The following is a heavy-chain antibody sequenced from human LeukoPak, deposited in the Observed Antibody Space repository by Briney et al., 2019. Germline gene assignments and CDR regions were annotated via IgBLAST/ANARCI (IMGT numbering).Heavy chain of an antibody. V-gene: IGHV1-18*01. CDR2: ISAYNGNT. Sequence: ASVKVSCQASRYTFTSYGMSGVRPAPGQGLEWMGWISAYNGNTNYAQKLRGRVTMTTDTSTSTAYMERRSLRSGDTAVYYCARLSWHLDYWGRGTLVTVSS. J-gene: IGHJ4*02. CDR1: RYTFTSYG. D-gene: IGHD5-12*01. CDR3: ARLSWHLDY.